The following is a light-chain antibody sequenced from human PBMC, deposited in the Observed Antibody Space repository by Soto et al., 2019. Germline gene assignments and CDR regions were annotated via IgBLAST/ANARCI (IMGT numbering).Light chain of an antibody. V-gene: IGKV3-20*01. Sequence: TLSLSQGEGATLSCRASQSISSNFLAWYQQKRGQAPRLLIHGASNRATGIPDRFSGSGSGTDFTLTITRLEPEDFAVYYCQQYGGSPRTFGQGTKVDIK. CDR1: QSISSNF. J-gene: IGKJ1*01. CDR2: GAS. CDR3: QQYGGSPRT.